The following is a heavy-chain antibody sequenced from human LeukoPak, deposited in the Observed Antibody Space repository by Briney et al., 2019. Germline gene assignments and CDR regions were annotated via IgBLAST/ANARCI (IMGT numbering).Heavy chain of an antibody. V-gene: IGHV4-61*02. CDR2: IYTSGST. J-gene: IGHJ4*02. Sequence: PSETLSLTCTVSGGSISSGSYYWSWIRQPAGKGLEWIGRIYTSGSTNYNPSLKSRVTISVDTSKNPFSLKLSSVTAADTAVYYCARDPGDCSNGVCYLFDYWGQGTLVTVSS. CDR3: ARDPGDCSNGVCYLFDY. D-gene: IGHD2-8*01. CDR1: GGSISSGSYY.